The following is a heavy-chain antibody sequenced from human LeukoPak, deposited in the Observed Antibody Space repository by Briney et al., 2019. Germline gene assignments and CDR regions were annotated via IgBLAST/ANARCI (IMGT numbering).Heavy chain of an antibody. D-gene: IGHD2-21*02. J-gene: IGHJ6*03. V-gene: IGHV4-34*01. CDR2: INHSGST. Sequence: TSETLSLTCAVYGGSFSGYYWSWIRQPPGKGLEWIGEINHSGSTNYNPSLKSRVTISVDTSKNQFSLKLSSVTAADTAVYYCARRGKHIVVVTAIFHYYYMDVWGKGTTDTISS. CDR1: GGSFSGYY. CDR3: ARRGKHIVVVTAIFHYYYMDV.